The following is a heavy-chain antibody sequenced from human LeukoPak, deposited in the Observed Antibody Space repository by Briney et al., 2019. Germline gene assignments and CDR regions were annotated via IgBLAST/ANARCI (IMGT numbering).Heavy chain of an antibody. D-gene: IGHD3-10*01. CDR2: ISPEGSGT. J-gene: IGHJ6*02. CDR3: TRVQAGRYGLMDV. Sequence: GGSLSLSCAASGFCLSGYWRHWVRQAPGKGLVWVSRISPEGSGTTYADSVKGRFTISRDNSKNTLYLQMNSLRDEDAAVYHCTRVQAGRYGLMDVWGQGTPVTVSS. V-gene: IGHV3-74*01. CDR1: GFCLSGYW.